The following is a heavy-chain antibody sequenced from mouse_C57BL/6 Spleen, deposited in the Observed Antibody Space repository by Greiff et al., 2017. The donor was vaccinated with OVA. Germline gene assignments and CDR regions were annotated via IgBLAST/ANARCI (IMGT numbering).Heavy chain of an antibody. J-gene: IGHJ2*01. CDR1: GYTFTSYW. Sequence: QQSCTASGYTFTSYWMQWVKQRPGLGLEWIGEIDPSDSYTNYNQKFKGTATLTVNTSSNTAYMQLSSLTSEDSAVYYCARYVYSNSPYFDYWGQGTTLTVSS. D-gene: IGHD2-5*01. CDR2: IDPSDSYT. V-gene: IGHV1-50*01. CDR3: ARYVYSNSPYFDY.